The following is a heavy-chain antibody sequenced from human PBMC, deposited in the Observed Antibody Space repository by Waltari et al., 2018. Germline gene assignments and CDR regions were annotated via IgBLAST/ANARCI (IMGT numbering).Heavy chain of an antibody. Sequence: QVQLVQSGAEVKKPGSSVKVSCKASGGTFSSYAISWLRPAPGQGLEWMGGIIPIFGTANYAQKFQGRVTITTDESTSTAYMELSSLRSEDTAVYYCASEYCSSTSCSGALDVWGQGTTVTVSS. CDR1: GGTFSSYA. V-gene: IGHV1-69*05. D-gene: IGHD2-2*01. J-gene: IGHJ6*02. CDR2: IIPIFGTA. CDR3: ASEYCSSTSCSGALDV.